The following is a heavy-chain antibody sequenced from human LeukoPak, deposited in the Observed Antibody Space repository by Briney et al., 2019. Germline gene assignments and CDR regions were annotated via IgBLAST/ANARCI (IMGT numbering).Heavy chain of an antibody. V-gene: IGHV1-69*13. D-gene: IGHD2-2*01. J-gene: IGHJ6*04. CDR2: IIPIFGTA. Sequence: SVKVSCKASGGTFSSYAISWVRQAPGQGLEWVGGIIPIFGTANYAQKFQGRVTITADESTSTAYMELSSLRSEDTAVYYCASEGPYCSSTSCHTYYYYGMDVWGKGTTVTVSS. CDR1: GGTFSSYA. CDR3: ASEGPYCSSTSCHTYYYYGMDV.